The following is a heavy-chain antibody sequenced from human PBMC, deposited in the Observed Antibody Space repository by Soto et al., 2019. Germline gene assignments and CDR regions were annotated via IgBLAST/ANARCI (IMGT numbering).Heavy chain of an antibody. V-gene: IGHV3-30*18. Sequence: QVQLVESGGGVVQPGRSLRLSCAASGFTFSSYGMHWVRQATGKGLEWVAVISYDGSNKYYADSVKGRFTISRDNSKNPLYLQMNSLRAEDTAVYYCAKALSVLLGFGELGGYWGQGTLVTVSS. CDR2: ISYDGSNK. D-gene: IGHD3-10*01. J-gene: IGHJ4*02. CDR1: GFTFSSYG. CDR3: AKALSVLLGFGELGGY.